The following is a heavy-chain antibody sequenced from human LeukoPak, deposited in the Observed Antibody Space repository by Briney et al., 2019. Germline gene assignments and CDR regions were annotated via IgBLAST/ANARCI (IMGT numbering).Heavy chain of an antibody. CDR1: GGTFSSYA. J-gene: IGHJ4*02. Sequence: AASVKVSCKASGGTFSSYAISWVRQAPGQGLEWMGGIIPIFGTANYAQKFQGRDTITADESTSTAYMELSSLRSEDTAVYYCAREEERYYYDSSGYYSFDYWGQGTLVTVSS. V-gene: IGHV1-69*13. D-gene: IGHD3-22*01. CDR3: AREEERYYYDSSGYYSFDY. CDR2: IIPIFGTA.